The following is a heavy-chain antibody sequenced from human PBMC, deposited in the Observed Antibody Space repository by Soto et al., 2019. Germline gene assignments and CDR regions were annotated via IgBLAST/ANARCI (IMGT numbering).Heavy chain of an antibody. D-gene: IGHD2-2*01. J-gene: IGHJ3*02. CDR3: ERVVVPAASRAFDI. V-gene: IGHV4-59*08. CDR2: IYYSGST. Sequence: PSETLSLTCTVSGGSISSYDWSWIRQPPGKGLEWIGYIYYSGSTNYNPSLKSRVTISVDTSKNQFSLKLSSVTAADTAVYYCERVVVPAASRAFDIWGQGTMVTVSS. CDR1: GGSISSYD.